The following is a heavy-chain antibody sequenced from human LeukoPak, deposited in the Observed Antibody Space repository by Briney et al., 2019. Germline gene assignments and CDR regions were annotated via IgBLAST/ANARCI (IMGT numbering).Heavy chain of an antibody. V-gene: IGHV4-34*01. CDR1: GGSFSGYY. CDR2: INHSGST. J-gene: IGHJ6*02. CDR3: ARAKPGSGRVHSIRYYYYGMDV. Sequence: NPSETLSLTCAVYGGSFSGYYWSWIRQPPGKGLEWIGEINHSGSTNYNPSLKSRVTISVAPSTNHLSLKLLSVPPADTAVYYCARAKPGSGRVHSIRYYYYGMDVWGQGTTVTVSS. D-gene: IGHD3-10*01.